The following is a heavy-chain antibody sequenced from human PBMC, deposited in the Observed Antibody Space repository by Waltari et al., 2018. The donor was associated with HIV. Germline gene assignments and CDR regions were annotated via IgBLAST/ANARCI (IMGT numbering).Heavy chain of an antibody. Sequence: QVQLVESGGGVVQPGRSLSLSCAASGFTFSTYAMHCVTQAPGKGLEWVAVISYDGSNKYYADSVKGRFTISRDNSKNTLYLQMNSLRAEDTAVYYCARDPQYCSSTSCSYYFDYWGQGTLVTVSS. V-gene: IGHV3-30-3*01. CDR3: ARDPQYCSSTSCSYYFDY. CDR1: GFTFSTYA. CDR2: ISYDGSNK. J-gene: IGHJ4*02. D-gene: IGHD2-2*01.